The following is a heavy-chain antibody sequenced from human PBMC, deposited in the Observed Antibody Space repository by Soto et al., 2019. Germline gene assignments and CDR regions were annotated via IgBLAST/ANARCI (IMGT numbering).Heavy chain of an antibody. D-gene: IGHD6-19*01. Sequence: PSETLSLTCTVSGGSISSYYWSWIRQPPGKGLEWIGYIYYSGSTNYNPSLKSRVTISVDTSKNQFSLKLSSVTAADTAVYYCARSLTGYSSGWIPGGTLTYYWGQGTLVTVSS. CDR2: IYYSGST. CDR3: ARSLTGYSSGWIPGGTLTYY. V-gene: IGHV4-59*01. J-gene: IGHJ4*02. CDR1: GGSISSYY.